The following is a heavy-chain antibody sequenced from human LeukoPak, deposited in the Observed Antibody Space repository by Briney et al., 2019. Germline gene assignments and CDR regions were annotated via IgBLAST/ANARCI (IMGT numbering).Heavy chain of an antibody. V-gene: IGHV4-4*07. CDR1: GVSFTTYY. CDR2: IYSSGNT. J-gene: IGHJ3*01. D-gene: IGHD1-26*01. Sequence: SETLSLTCTVSGVSFTTYYWTWIRQPAGKGPEWIGRIYSSGNTNYNPSLESRVTMSIDTSKHQFSLKLTSVTAEDTAVYYCARERGILRGDAFDLWGQGTMVTVSS. CDR3: ARERGILRGDAFDL.